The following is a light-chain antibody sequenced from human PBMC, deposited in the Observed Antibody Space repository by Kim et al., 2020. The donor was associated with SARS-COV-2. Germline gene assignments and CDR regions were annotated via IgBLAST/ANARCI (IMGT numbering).Light chain of an antibody. Sequence: ASERDRVTLTGRASQGIRNDFGWYQQDPGRAPKRLIYGASSLQSGVPSRFSGSGSGTEFTLTISGLQPEDFATYFCLQHNSYPITFGQGTRLEIK. V-gene: IGKV1-17*01. CDR3: LQHNSYPIT. J-gene: IGKJ5*01. CDR1: QGIRND. CDR2: GAS.